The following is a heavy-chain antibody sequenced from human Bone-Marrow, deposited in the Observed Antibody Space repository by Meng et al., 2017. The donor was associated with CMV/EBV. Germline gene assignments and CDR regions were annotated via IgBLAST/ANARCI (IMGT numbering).Heavy chain of an antibody. J-gene: IGHJ4*02. CDR2: IKEDGSEK. V-gene: IGHV3-7*04. Sequence: GESLKISCAASGFTFSSYSMNWVRQAPGKGLEWVANIKEDGSEKYYVDSVKGRFTISRDNAKISLYLQMNSLRAEDTAVYYCARVIAAADYFDFWGQGTLVTVSS. CDR3: ARVIAAADYFDF. D-gene: IGHD6-13*01. CDR1: GFTFSSYS.